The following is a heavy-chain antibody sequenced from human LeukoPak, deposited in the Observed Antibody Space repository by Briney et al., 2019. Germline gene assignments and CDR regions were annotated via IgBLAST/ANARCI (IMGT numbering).Heavy chain of an antibody. CDR1: GFTFSSYA. Sequence: KAGGSLRLSCAASGFTFSSYAMSWVRQAPGKGLEWVSSISSSSSYIYYADSVKGRFTISRDNAKNSLYLQMNSLRAEDTAVYYCAREATTVTARGFDPWGQGTLVTVSS. CDR3: AREATTVTARGFDP. J-gene: IGHJ5*02. V-gene: IGHV3-21*01. D-gene: IGHD4-17*01. CDR2: ISSSSSYI.